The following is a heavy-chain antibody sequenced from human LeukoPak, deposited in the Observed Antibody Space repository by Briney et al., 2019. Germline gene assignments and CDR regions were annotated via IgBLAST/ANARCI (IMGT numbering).Heavy chain of an antibody. CDR3: ARANGDYGY. CDR2: INHSGST. CDR1: GGSFSGYY. J-gene: IGHJ4*02. Sequence: SETLSLTCAAYGGSFSGYYCSWIRQPPGKGLEWIGEINHSGSTNYNPSLKSRVTISVDTSKNQFSLKLSSVTAADTAVYYCARANGDYGYWGQGTLVTVSS. V-gene: IGHV4-34*01. D-gene: IGHD4-17*01.